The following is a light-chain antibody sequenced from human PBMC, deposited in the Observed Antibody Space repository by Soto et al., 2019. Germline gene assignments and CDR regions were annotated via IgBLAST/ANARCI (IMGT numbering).Light chain of an antibody. CDR1: QSVSSY. V-gene: IGKV3-20*01. J-gene: IGKJ1*01. Sequence: IVLAHSPATLSLSPGGIAALSGRDSQSVSSYLAWYQQKPGQAHRLLIYDASSRDTGIPDRFSGSGSGTDFTLTISRLEPEDFAVYYCQQYGSSPQTFGQGTKVDIK. CDR2: DAS. CDR3: QQYGSSPQT.